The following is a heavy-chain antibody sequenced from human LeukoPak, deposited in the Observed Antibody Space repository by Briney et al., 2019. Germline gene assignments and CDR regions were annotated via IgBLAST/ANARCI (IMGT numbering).Heavy chain of an antibody. CDR3: ARYTTSWYTFDI. Sequence: SETLSLTCAVSGYSISSSNWWGWIRQPPGKGLEWSGYIYYSGSTYYQPSLKSRVTMSVDTSTNQFSLKLSSVTAVATAVYYCARYTTSWYTFDIWGQGTMVTVSS. J-gene: IGHJ3*02. V-gene: IGHV4-28*01. CDR2: IYYSGST. CDR1: GYSISSSNW. D-gene: IGHD6-13*01.